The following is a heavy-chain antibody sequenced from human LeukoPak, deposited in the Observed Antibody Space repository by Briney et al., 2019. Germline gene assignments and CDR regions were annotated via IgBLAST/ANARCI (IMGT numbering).Heavy chain of an antibody. CDR1: GFSLSTSGMC. D-gene: IGHD5-24*01. CDR3: ARHVEMATINAFDY. J-gene: IGHJ4*02. CDR2: IDWDDDK. V-gene: IGHV2-70*11. Sequence: SGPALVKPTHTLTLTCTFSGFSLSTSGMCVSRIRQPPGKALEWLARIDWDDDKYYSRFLKTRLTISKDTSKNQVFLKMTNMDPVDTATYYCARHVEMATINAFDYWGQGTLVTVSS.